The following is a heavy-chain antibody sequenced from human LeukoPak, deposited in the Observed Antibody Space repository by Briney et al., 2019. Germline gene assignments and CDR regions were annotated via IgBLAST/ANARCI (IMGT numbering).Heavy chain of an antibody. J-gene: IGHJ4*02. CDR2: ISYDGSNK. V-gene: IGHV3-30-3*01. CDR3: ARGLVGSSSWYLLDY. D-gene: IGHD6-13*01. CDR1: GFTFSSYA. Sequence: GRSLRLSCAASGFTFSSYAMHWVRQAPGKGLEWVAVISYDGSNKYYADSVKGRFTISRDNSKNTLYLQMNSLRAEDTVVYYCARGLVGSSSWYLLDYWGQGTLVTVSS.